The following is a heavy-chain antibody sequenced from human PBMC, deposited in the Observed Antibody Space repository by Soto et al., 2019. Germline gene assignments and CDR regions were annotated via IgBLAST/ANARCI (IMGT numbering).Heavy chain of an antibody. CDR2: INHSGGT. D-gene: IGHD5-18*01. CDR3: AGGNVDTAMVNDY. J-gene: IGHJ4*02. V-gene: IGHV4-34*01. CDR1: GRSFSGYY. Sequence: SETLSLTCAVYGRSFSGYYWSWIRQPPGKGLEWIGEINHSGGTNSNPSLKSRVTISVDTSKNQLSLKLSSVTAADTAVYYCAGGNVDTAMVNDYWGQGTLVTVSS.